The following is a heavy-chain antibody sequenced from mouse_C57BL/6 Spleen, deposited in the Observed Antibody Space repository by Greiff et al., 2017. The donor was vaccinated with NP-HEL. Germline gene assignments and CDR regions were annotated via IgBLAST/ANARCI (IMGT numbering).Heavy chain of an antibody. V-gene: IGHV2-2*01. CDR2: IWSGGST. J-gene: IGHJ2*01. Sequence: VQLQQSGPGLVQPSQSLSITCTVSGFSLTSYGVHWVRQSPGKGLEWLGVIWSGGSTDYNAAFISRLSISKDNSKSQVFFKMNSLQADDTAIYYCARNGDYDSYFDYWGQGTTLTVSS. CDR1: GFSLTSYG. CDR3: ARNGDYDSYFDY. D-gene: IGHD2-4*01.